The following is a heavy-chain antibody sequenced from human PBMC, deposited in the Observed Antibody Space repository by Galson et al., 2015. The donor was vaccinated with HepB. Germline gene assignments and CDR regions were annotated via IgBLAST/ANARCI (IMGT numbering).Heavy chain of an antibody. CDR1: GFTFSSYT. CDR3: AKDQATMIVVVIPTNFDY. CDR2: ISYDGSNK. J-gene: IGHJ4*02. D-gene: IGHD3-22*01. Sequence: SLRLSCAASGFTFSSYTMHWVRQAPGKGLEWVAVISYDGSNKYYADSVKGRFTISRDNSKNTLYLQMNSLRAEDTAVYYCAKDQATMIVVVIPTNFDYWGQGTLVTVSS. V-gene: IGHV3-30-3*01.